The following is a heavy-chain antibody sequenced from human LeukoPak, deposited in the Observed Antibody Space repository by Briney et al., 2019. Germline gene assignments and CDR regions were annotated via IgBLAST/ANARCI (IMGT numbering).Heavy chain of an antibody. CDR3: AELGITMIGGV. CDR2: ISSSGSTI. Sequence: QPGGSLRLTCAASGFTFSSYEMNWVRQAPGKGLEWVSYISSSGSTIYYADSVKGRFTISRDNAKNSLYLQMNSLRAEDTAVYYCAELGITMIGGVWGKGTTVTISS. J-gene: IGHJ6*04. CDR1: GFTFSSYE. D-gene: IGHD3-10*02. V-gene: IGHV3-48*03.